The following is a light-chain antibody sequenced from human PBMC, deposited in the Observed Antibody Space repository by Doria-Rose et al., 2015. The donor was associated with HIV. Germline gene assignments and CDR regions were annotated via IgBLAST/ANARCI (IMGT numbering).Light chain of an antibody. CDR2: WAS. CDR3: QQYYDTPS. V-gene: IGKV4-1*01. J-gene: IGKJ3*01. Sequence: DIQVTQSPESLGMSLGERATLNCKSNQSLLYTSKNYLAWYQQKPGQPPRLLIYWASTRHSGFPARFSGSGSGTDFTLTISSLEAEDVAVYYCQQYYDTPSFGPGTTVDIK. CDR1: QSLLYTSKNY.